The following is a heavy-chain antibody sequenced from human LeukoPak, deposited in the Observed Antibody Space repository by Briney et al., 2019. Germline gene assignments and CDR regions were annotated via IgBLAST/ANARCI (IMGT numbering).Heavy chain of an antibody. D-gene: IGHD6-6*01. CDR2: INPNSGGT. V-gene: IGHV1-2*04. CDR3: ARGRDYTGSSGLDV. CDR1: GYTFTGYY. J-gene: IGHJ6*04. Sequence: GASVKVSCKASGYTFTGYYMHWVRQAPGQGLEWMGWINPNSGGTNYAQKFQGWVTMTRDTSISTAYMELTSLRSDDTGLYYCARGRDYTGSSGLDVWGKGTTVTVSS.